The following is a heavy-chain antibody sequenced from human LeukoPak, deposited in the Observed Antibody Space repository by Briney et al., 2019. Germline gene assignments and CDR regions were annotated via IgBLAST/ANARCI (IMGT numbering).Heavy chain of an antibody. V-gene: IGHV3-30-3*01. D-gene: IGHD2-2*01. CDR2: ISYDGSNK. Sequence: PGRSLRLSCAASGFTFSSYAMHWVRQAPGKGLEWVAVISYDGSNKYYADPVKGRFTISRDNSKNTLYLQMNSLRAEDTAVYYCARNGIYQLHWVWFDPWGQGTLVTVSS. CDR1: GFTFSSYA. CDR3: ARNGIYQLHWVWFDP. J-gene: IGHJ5*02.